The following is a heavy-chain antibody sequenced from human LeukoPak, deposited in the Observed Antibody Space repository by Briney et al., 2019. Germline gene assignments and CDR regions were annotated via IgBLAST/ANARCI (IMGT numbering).Heavy chain of an antibody. CDR3: ARVGYSGSYYFDY. Sequence: SGTLSLTCAVSGGSISSSNWWSWVRQPPGKGLEWIGEIYHSGSTNYNPSLKSRVTISVDKSKNQFSLKLSPVTAADTAVYYCARVGYSGSYYFDYWGQGTLVTVSS. J-gene: IGHJ4*02. D-gene: IGHD1-26*01. V-gene: IGHV4-4*02. CDR2: IYHSGST. CDR1: GGSISSSNW.